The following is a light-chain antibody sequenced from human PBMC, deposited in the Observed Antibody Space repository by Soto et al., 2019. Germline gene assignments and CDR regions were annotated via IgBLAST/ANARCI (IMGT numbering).Light chain of an antibody. V-gene: IGLV2-14*01. Sequence: QSALTQPASVSGSPGQSITISCTGTSSDIGDGDFVSWYQQRPGKAPKLMIYKVSNRPSGVSNRFSGSKSGNTASLTISGLQAEDEAEYYCSSYTRSYVWVFGGGTKLTVL. CDR3: SSYTRSYVWV. J-gene: IGLJ3*02. CDR2: KVS. CDR1: SSDIGDGDF.